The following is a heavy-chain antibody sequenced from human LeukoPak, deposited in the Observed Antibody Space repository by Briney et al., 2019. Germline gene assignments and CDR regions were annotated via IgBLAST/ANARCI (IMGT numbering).Heavy chain of an antibody. J-gene: IGHJ4*02. D-gene: IGHD6-19*01. CDR2: IYHSGST. V-gene: IGHV4-30-2*01. Sequence: SQTLSLTCTVSGGSISSGGYYWSWIRQPPGKGLEWIGYIYHSGSTYYNPSLKSRVTISVDTSKNQFSLKLSSVTAADTAVYYCARDRSGWYGGFDYWGQGTLVTVSS. CDR1: GGSISSGGYY. CDR3: ARDRSGWYGGFDY.